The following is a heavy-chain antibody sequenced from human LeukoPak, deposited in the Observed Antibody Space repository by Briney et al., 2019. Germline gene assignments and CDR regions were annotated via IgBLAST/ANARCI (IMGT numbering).Heavy chain of an antibody. CDR3: VVDLSGSADY. CDR1: GFTFTTYW. Sequence: GGSLRLSCAASGFTFTTYWMHWVRQAPGKGLVWVSHINSDGSITSYADSVKGRFTISRDNAKNTLYLQMNSLRTEDSALYYCVVDLSGSADYWGQGTLVTVSS. V-gene: IGHV3-74*01. J-gene: IGHJ4*02. CDR2: INSDGSIT. D-gene: IGHD3-10*01.